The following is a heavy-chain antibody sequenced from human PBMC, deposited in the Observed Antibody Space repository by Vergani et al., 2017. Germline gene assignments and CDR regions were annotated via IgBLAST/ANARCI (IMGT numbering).Heavy chain of an antibody. CDR2: IYPADSDT. V-gene: IGHV5-51*03. J-gene: IGHJ4*02. CDR1: EYSFGNYW. Sequence: EVELVQSGPEMRKPGESLKISCKGSEYSFGNYWIGWVRQMPGKGLEWMGIIYPADSDTRYSPSFQGQVTISADKSISTAFLQWDSLKASDTALYYCARNKTYTDDGGQGTLVTVSS. CDR3: ARNKTYTDD.